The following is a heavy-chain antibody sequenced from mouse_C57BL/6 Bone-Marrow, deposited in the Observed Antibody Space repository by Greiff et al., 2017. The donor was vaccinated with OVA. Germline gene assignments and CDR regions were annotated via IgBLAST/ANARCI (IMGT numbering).Heavy chain of an antibody. V-gene: IGHV1-64*01. D-gene: IGHD2-4*01. Sequence: VQLQQPGAELVKPGASVKLSCKASGYTFTSYWMHWVKQRPGQGLEWIGMIHPNSGSTNYNEKFKSKATLTVDKSSSTAYMQLSSLTSEDSAVYYCARCYDYPYYFDYWGEGTTLTVSS. CDR1: GYTFTSYW. CDR2: IHPNSGST. CDR3: ARCYDYPYYFDY. J-gene: IGHJ2*01.